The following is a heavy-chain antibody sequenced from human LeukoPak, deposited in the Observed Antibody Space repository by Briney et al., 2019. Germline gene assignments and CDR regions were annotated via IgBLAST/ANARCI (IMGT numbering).Heavy chain of an antibody. CDR3: ARGAMVRGVIIEGDDY. D-gene: IGHD3-10*01. J-gene: IGHJ4*02. CDR2: IYYSGST. CDR1: GGSISRGGYY. Sequence: PSETLSLTCTVSGGSISRGGYYWSWIRQHPGKGLEWIGYIYYSGSTYYNPSLKSRVTISVDTSKNQFSLKLSSVTAADTAVYYCARGAMVRGVIIEGDDYWGQGTLVTVSS. V-gene: IGHV4-31*03.